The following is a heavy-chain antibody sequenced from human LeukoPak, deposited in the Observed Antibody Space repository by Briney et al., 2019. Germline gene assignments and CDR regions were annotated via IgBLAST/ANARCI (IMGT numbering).Heavy chain of an antibody. CDR1: GFTFSSYS. V-gene: IGHV3-21*01. D-gene: IGHD2-2*02. J-gene: IGHJ4*02. CDR2: ISSSSSYI. CDR3: ARDGPVPAAIGGYY. Sequence: PGGSLRLSCAASGFTFSSYSMNWVPQAPGKGLEWVSSISSSSSYIYYADSVKGRFTISRDNAKNSLYLQMNSLRAEDTAVYYCARDGPVPAAIGGYYWGQGTLVTVSS.